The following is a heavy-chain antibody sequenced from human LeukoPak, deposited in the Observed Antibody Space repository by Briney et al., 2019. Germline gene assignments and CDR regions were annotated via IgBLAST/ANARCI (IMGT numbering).Heavy chain of an antibody. CDR3: ARAGVTPKTGDGFDI. V-gene: IGHV1-18*04. D-gene: IGHD4-23*01. CDR1: GYTFTGYY. Sequence: ASVKVSCKASGYTFTGYYMHWVRQAPGQGLEWMGWISGYDGNTNSAPNLQGRVTMTTDTSTSTAYMELRSLRSDDTAMYYCARAGVTPKTGDGFDIWGQGTMVTVSS. CDR2: ISGYDGNT. J-gene: IGHJ3*02.